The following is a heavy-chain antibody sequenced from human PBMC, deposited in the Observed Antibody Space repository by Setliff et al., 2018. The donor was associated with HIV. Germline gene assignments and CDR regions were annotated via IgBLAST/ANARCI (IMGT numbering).Heavy chain of an antibody. Sequence: GGSLRLSCAASGFTFSTYTMHWVRQAPGQGLEWVAIISYDGSNKNYADSVEGRFTISRDNSKNTLYLQMNSLRAEDTAVYFCARGPGVTRNYYYYMDVWGKGTTVTVSS. CDR1: GFTFSTYT. J-gene: IGHJ6*03. V-gene: IGHV3-30*01. CDR2: ISYDGSNK. CDR3: ARGPGVTRNYYYYMDV. D-gene: IGHD7-27*01.